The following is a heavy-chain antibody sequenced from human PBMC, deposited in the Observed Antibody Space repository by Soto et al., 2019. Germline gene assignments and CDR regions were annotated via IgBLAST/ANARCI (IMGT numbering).Heavy chain of an antibody. CDR1: GFTFSSYA. V-gene: IGHV3-30-3*01. D-gene: IGHD3-22*01. CDR2: ISYDGTNK. Sequence: GGSLRLSCAASGFTFSSYAMHWVRQAPGKGLEWVAVISYDGTNKYYADSVKGRFTISRDRSRNQFSLKLNSVTAADTAVYYCARVRREYDNSGPVDYWGQGTLVTVSS. CDR3: ARVRREYDNSGPVDY. J-gene: IGHJ4*02.